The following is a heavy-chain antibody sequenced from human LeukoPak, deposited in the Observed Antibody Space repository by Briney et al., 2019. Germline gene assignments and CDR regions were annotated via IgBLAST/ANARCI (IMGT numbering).Heavy chain of an antibody. Sequence: GGYLRLSCAASGFTFSSYAMNWVRQAPGKGLEWVAFISYDGSNKYYADSVKGRFTISSDNSKNTLYLQMNSLRAEDTAVYYCASQGGLLWFGELSGGMDVWGQGTTVTVSS. D-gene: IGHD3-10*01. CDR3: ASQGGLLWFGELSGGMDV. CDR1: GFTFSSYA. J-gene: IGHJ6*02. V-gene: IGHV3-30-3*01. CDR2: ISYDGSNK.